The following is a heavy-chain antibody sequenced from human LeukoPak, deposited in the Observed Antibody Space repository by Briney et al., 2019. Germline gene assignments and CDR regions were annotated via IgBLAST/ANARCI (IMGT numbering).Heavy chain of an antibody. V-gene: IGHV3-7*01. CDR3: AREPSYSSSWYTSCDY. J-gene: IGHJ4*02. CDR1: GFTFSSYW. CDR2: IKQDRSEK. D-gene: IGHD6-13*01. Sequence: GGSLRLSCAASGFTFSSYWMSWVRQAPGKGLEWVASIKQDRSEKYYVDSVKGRVTISRDNAKNSLYLQMNSLRAEDTAVYYCAREPSYSSSWYTSCDYWGQGTLVTVSS.